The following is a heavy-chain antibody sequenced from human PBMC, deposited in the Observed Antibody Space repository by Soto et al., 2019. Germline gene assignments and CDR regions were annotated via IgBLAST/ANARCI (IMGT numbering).Heavy chain of an antibody. D-gene: IGHD6-19*01. CDR1: GGTFSSYA. J-gene: IGHJ4*02. CDR3: GKERRGSGWSVCNF. CDR2: IIPIFGTA. V-gene: IGHV1-69*13. Sequence: SVKVSCKASGGTFSSYAISWVRQAPGQGLEWMGGIIPIFGTANYAQKFQGRVTITADESTSTAYMELSSLRSEDTAVYYCGKERRGSGWSVCNFWGQGALVTVSS.